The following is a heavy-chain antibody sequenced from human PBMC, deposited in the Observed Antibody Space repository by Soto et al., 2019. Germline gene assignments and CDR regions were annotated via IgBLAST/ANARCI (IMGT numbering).Heavy chain of an antibody. Sequence: SETLSLTCTVSGGSISTDSYYWSWIRQHPGKGLEWIGYIYYSGSTYYNPSLKSRVTISVDTSKNQFSLKLSSVTAADTAVYYCARGDYYDSSGYYYATTIFDYWGQGTLVTVSS. V-gene: IGHV4-31*03. CDR2: IYYSGST. J-gene: IGHJ4*02. D-gene: IGHD3-22*01. CDR1: GGSISTDSYY. CDR3: ARGDYYDSSGYYYATTIFDY.